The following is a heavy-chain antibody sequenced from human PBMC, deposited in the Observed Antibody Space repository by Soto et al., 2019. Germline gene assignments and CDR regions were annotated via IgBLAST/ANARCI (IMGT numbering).Heavy chain of an antibody. CDR2: ISSSSSTI. J-gene: IGHJ4*02. V-gene: IGHV3-48*01. D-gene: IGHD4-17*01. CDR3: ARDLNYGLFDY. CDR1: GFTFSSYS. Sequence: EVQLVESGGGLVQPGGSLRLSCAASGFTFSSYSLNGFRQAPGKGLEWVSYISSSSSTIYYADSVKGRFTISRDNAKNSLYLQMNSLRAEDTAVYYCARDLNYGLFDYWGQGTLVTVSS.